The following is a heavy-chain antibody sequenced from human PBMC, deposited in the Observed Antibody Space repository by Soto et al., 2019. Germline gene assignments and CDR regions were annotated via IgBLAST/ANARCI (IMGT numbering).Heavy chain of an antibody. CDR3: ARHWYSNYYFDY. D-gene: IGHD4-4*01. J-gene: IGHJ4*02. CDR1: GGSISSSSYY. V-gene: IGHV4-39*01. Sequence: QLQLQESGPGLVKPSETLSLTCTVSGGSISSSSYYWGWIRQPPGKGLEWIGSVYYSGSTYYNPSLKSRVTISVDTSKNQFSLKLSSATAADTAVYYCARHWYSNYYFDYWVQGTLVTVSS. CDR2: VYYSGST.